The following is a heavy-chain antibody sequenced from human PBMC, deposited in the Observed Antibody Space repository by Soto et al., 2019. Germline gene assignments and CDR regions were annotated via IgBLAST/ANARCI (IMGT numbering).Heavy chain of an antibody. Sequence: EVQLLESGGGLVQPGGSLRLSCAASGFTFSSYAMSWVLQAPGKGLEWVSAISGIGGSTYYAASVKGRFTISKDNSKNTLNLQMNSLRSEDTTVYYFAKSSYRDWNRNYVPFDYWGQGTLVTFSS. J-gene: IGHJ4*02. D-gene: IGHD1-7*01. V-gene: IGHV3-23*01. CDR3: AKSSYRDWNRNYVPFDY. CDR1: GFTFSSYA. CDR2: ISGIGGST.